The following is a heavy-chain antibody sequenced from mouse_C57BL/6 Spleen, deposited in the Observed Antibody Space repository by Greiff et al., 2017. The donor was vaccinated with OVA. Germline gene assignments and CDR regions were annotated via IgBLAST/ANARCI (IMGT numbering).Heavy chain of an antibody. CDR2: IYPSDSET. V-gene: IGHV1-61*01. D-gene: IGHD1-1*01. CDR3: AREGVITGPFDY. Sequence: QVQLQQPGAELVRPGSSVKLSCKASGYTFTSYWMDWVKQRPGQGLEWIGNIYPSDSETHYNQKFKDKATLTVDKSSSTAYMQLSSLTSEDSAVYYCAREGVITGPFDYWGQGTTLTVSS. CDR1: GYTFTSYW. J-gene: IGHJ2*01.